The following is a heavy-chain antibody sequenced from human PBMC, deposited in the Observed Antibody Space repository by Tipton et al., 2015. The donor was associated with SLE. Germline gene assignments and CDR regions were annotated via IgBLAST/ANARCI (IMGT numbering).Heavy chain of an antibody. CDR2: ISYDGSNK. V-gene: IGHV3-30-3*01. CDR3: ARDLGDMGAFDI. Sequence: SLRLSCAASGFTFSSYAMHWVRQAPGKGLEWVAVISYDGSNKYYADSVKGRFTISRDNSKNTLYLQMNSLRAEDTAVYYCARDLGDMGAFDIWGQGTMVTVSS. D-gene: IGHD3-9*01. CDR1: GFTFSSYA. J-gene: IGHJ3*02.